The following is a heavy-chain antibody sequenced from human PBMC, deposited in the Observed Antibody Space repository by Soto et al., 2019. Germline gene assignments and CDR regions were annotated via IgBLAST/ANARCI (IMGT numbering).Heavy chain of an antibody. CDR3: ARDNNGGSFDY. CDR1: GFTFFSSY. J-gene: IGHJ4*01. Sequence: GGSLRLSCEASGFTFFSSYLKWGRQAPGKGLEWVSYISRGGDTVYYADSVKGRFTISRDNAKNSLYLQMNSLRADDTAVYYCARDNNGGSFDYWGQGTLVTVS. D-gene: IGHD2-8*01. CDR2: ISRGGDTV. V-gene: IGHV3-48*01.